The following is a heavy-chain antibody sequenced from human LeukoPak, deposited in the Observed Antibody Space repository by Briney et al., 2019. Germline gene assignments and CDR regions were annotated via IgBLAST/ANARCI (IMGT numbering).Heavy chain of an antibody. Sequence: PSETLSLTCAVYGETFIHNFWTWIRQPPGKGLEWIGQINHSGSTYYNPSLKSRVTILVDTSKNQFSLKLTSVTAGDTAVYYCARAMPYFYGSIAVPGTIDYWGQGILVTVSS. CDR3: ARAMPYFYGSIAVPGTIDY. CDR1: GETFIHNF. J-gene: IGHJ4*02. D-gene: IGHD6-19*01. CDR2: INHSGST. V-gene: IGHV4-34*01.